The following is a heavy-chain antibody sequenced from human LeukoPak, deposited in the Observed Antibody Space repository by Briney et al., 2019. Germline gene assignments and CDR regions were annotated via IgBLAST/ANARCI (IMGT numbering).Heavy chain of an antibody. CDR3: TKGIGGSGYYGVDY. CDR1: GLTVDVYD. J-gene: IGHJ4*02. CDR2: ISGDSGDT. Sequence: PGGSLRLSCAASGLTVDVYDMQWARHATGGGVEWVSLISGDSGDTSYAVSVKGRFTISRDNSKSSLYLQMNSLTTEDTALYYCTKGIGGSGYYGVDYWGQGTLVTVSS. D-gene: IGHD3-3*01. V-gene: IGHV3-43*02.